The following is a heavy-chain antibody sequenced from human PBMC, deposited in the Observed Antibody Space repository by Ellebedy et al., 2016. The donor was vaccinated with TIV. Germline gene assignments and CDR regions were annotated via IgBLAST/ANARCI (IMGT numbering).Heavy chain of an antibody. CDR1: GSTFSTSG. V-gene: IGHV3-33*07. Sequence: GRSLRLSXAASGSTFSTSGMEWVRQAPGKGLEWVAVIWYDGSNKNYADSVKGRFTVSRDNSKNTLYLQMDSLRAEDSGVYYCARDGGDYWGQGTLVTVSS. J-gene: IGHJ4*02. CDR3: ARDGGDY. CDR2: IWYDGSNK.